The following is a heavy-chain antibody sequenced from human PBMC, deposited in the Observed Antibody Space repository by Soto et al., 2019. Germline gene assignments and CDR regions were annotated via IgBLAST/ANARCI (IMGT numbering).Heavy chain of an antibody. J-gene: IGHJ2*01. D-gene: IGHD4-17*01. CDR2: ISWNSGSI. CDR3: AKAGVDYGDYVSLVWYFDL. CDR1: GFTFDDYA. Sequence: EVQLVESGGGLVQPGRSLRLSCAASGFTFDDYAMHWVRQAPGKGLEWVSGISWNSGSIGYADSVKGRFTISRDNAKNSLYLQMNSLRAEDTALYYCAKAGVDYGDYVSLVWYFDLWGRGTLVTVSS. V-gene: IGHV3-9*01.